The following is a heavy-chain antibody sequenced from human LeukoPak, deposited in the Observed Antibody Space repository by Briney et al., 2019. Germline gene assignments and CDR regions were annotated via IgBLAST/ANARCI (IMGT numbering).Heavy chain of an antibody. D-gene: IGHD3-10*01. J-gene: IGHJ5*02. CDR2: IWYDGSNK. V-gene: IGHV3-33*06. Sequence: PGRSLRLSCAASGFTFSSYGMHWVRQAPGKGLEWVAVIWYDGSNKYYADSVKGRFTISRDNSENTLYLQMNGLRAEDTAVYYCAKDHYYGSGSQNWFDPWGQGTLVTVSS. CDR1: GFTFSSYG. CDR3: AKDHYYGSGSQNWFDP.